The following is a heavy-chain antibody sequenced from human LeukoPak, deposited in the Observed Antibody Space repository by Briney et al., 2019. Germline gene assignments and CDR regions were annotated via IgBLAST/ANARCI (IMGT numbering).Heavy chain of an antibody. D-gene: IGHD1-26*01. CDR1: GYTFTGYY. CDR2: INPNSGGT. V-gene: IGHV1-2*02. J-gene: IGHJ4*02. Sequence: ASVKVSCKASGYTFTGYYIHWVRQAPGQGLEWMGWINPNSGGTNYAQKFQGRVTMTTDTSTSTAYMELRSLRSDDTAVYYCARDLSGGIVVDYWGQGTLVTVSS. CDR3: ARDLSGGIVVDY.